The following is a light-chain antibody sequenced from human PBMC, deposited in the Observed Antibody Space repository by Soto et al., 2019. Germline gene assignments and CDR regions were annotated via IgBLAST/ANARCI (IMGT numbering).Light chain of an antibody. V-gene: IGLV1-51*01. CDR3: GTWDNSLSAGV. Sequence: QSVLTQPPSVSAAPGQKVTISCSGGTSNIGNNYVSWYQHLPGTTPKLLIYDNNKRPSGIPDRFSGSKSGTSATLGINGLQTGDEANYYCGTWDNSLSAGVFGGGTKLTVL. CDR1: TSNIGNNY. J-gene: IGLJ2*01. CDR2: DNN.